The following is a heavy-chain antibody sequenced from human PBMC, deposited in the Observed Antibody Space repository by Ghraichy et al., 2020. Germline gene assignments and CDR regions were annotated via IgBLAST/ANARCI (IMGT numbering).Heavy chain of an antibody. Sequence: GGSLRLSCAASGFTFSSYSMNWVRQAPGKGLEWVSYISSSGTTIYYADSVKGRFTISRDNAKNSLYLQMNTLRAEDTAVYYCASPMFSFSSRGVFDYWGQGTLVTVSS. D-gene: IGHD6-6*01. J-gene: IGHJ4*02. CDR1: GFTFSSYS. CDR3: ASPMFSFSSRGVFDY. V-gene: IGHV3-48*01. CDR2: ISSSGTTI.